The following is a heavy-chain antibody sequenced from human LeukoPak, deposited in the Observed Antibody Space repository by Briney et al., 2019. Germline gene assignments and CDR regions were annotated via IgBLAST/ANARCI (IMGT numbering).Heavy chain of an antibody. D-gene: IGHD3-22*01. J-gene: IGHJ3*02. CDR2: IYYSGST. Sequence: PSETLSLTCTVSGGSISSYYWSWIRQPPGKGLEWIGYIYYSGSTNYNPSLKSRVTISVDTSKNQFSLKLSSVTAADTAVYYCARAPYYYDSSGYGAFDIWGQRTMVTVSS. V-gene: IGHV4-59*01. CDR3: ARAPYYYDSSGYGAFDI. CDR1: GGSISSYY.